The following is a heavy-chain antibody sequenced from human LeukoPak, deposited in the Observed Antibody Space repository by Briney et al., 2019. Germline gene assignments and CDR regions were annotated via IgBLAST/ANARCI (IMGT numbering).Heavy chain of an antibody. Sequence: SETLSLTCTVSGGSVSSGSYYWSWIRQPPGKGLEWIGYIYYSGSTNYNPSLKSRVTISADTSKNQFSLKLSSVTAADTAVYYCARDSYGDYLFDYWGQGTLVTVSS. CDR3: ARDSYGDYLFDY. J-gene: IGHJ4*02. CDR2: IYYSGST. CDR1: GGSVSSGSYY. V-gene: IGHV4-61*01. D-gene: IGHD4-17*01.